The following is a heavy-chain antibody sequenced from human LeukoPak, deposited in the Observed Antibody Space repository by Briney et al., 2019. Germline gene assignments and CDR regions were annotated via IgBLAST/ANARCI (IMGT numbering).Heavy chain of an antibody. CDR3: ARDLGNSGWYTFDY. V-gene: IGHV6-1*01. CDR1: GDSVSSNNGA. D-gene: IGHD6-19*01. Sequence: SQTLSLTCAISGDSVSSNNGAWNWIRQSPSRGLEWLGRTYYRSRRYDDYAGSMKGRVSISPDTSKNQFSLHLNSVTPEDTAVYYCARDLGNSGWYTFDYWGQGTLVTVSS. CDR2: TYYRSRRYD. J-gene: IGHJ4*02.